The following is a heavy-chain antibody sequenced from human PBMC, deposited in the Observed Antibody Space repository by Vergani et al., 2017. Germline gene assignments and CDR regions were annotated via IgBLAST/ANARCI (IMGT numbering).Heavy chain of an antibody. J-gene: IGHJ4*02. D-gene: IGHD3-22*01. CDR2: IRSKAYGGTT. CDR1: GFTFGAYA. CDR3: TRGPTYYYDSSGYYAAGYY. Sequence: EVQLVESGGGLVQPGRSLRLSCTASGFTFGAYAMSWVRQAPGKGLEWVGFIRSKAYGGTTEYAASVKGRFTISRDDSKSIAYLQMNSLKTEDTAVYYCTRGPTYYYDSSGYYAAGYYWGQGTLVTVSS. V-gene: IGHV3-49*04.